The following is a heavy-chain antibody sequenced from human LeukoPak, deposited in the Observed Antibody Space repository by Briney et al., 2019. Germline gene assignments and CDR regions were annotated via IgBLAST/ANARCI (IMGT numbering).Heavy chain of an antibody. CDR3: ARRVGGWFYFDF. D-gene: IGHD6-19*01. Sequence: PSETLSLTCIVSGGSISSDYWSWIRQPPGKGLEWIGHIYNSGSTKYNPSLKSRVTISVDTSKNQFSLKLSSVTAADTAVYYCARRVGGWFYFDFWGQGTLVTVSS. CDR2: IYNSGST. J-gene: IGHJ4*02. V-gene: IGHV4-59*08. CDR1: GGSISSDY.